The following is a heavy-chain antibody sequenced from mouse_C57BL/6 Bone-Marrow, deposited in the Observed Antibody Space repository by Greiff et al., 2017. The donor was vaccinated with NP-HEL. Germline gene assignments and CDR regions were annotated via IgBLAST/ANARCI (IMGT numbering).Heavy chain of an antibody. Sequence: QVTLKESGPGILQPSQTLSLTCSFSGFSLSTFGMGVGWIRQPSGKGLEWLAHIWWDDDKYYNPALKSRLTISKDTSKNQVFLKIANVDTADTATYYCARIGRDYYGSSYDYFDYWGQGTTLTVSS. V-gene: IGHV8-8*01. CDR2: IWWDDDK. J-gene: IGHJ2*01. D-gene: IGHD1-1*01. CDR1: GFSLSTFGMG. CDR3: ARIGRDYYGSSYDYFDY.